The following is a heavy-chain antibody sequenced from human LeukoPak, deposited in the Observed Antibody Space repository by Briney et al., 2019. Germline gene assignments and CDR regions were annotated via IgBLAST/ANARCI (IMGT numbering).Heavy chain of an antibody. D-gene: IGHD5-18*01. J-gene: IGHJ3*02. V-gene: IGHV3-74*03. CDR2: ISPDGSTT. CDR3: ARGRQLWFNAFDI. Sequence: GGSLRLSCAASGFTFSRYWMHWVRQAPGKGLMWVSRISPDGSTTLYADSVKGRFTISRDNAKNTLYLQMNSLGAEDTAVYYCARGRQLWFNAFDIWGQGTMVTVSS. CDR1: GFTFSRYW.